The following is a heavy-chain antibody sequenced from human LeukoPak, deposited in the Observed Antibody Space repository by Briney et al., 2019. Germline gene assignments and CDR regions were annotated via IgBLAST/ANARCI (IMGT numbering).Heavy chain of an antibody. CDR2: ISDDGSKI. CDR3: GKGPGYSVYDNLPHH. Sequence: HPGRSLRLSCAASGFRFSSYGMHWVRQAPGKGLEWVAVISDDGSKIYYGDSVKGRFTISRDNSKNTLNLQMDSLRADDTAVYYCGKGPGYSVYDNLPHHWGQGTLVTVSS. D-gene: IGHD5/OR15-5a*01. CDR1: GFRFSSYG. J-gene: IGHJ5*02. V-gene: IGHV3-30*18.